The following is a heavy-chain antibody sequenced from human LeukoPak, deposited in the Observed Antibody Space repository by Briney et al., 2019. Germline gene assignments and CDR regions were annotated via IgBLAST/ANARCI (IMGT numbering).Heavy chain of an antibody. D-gene: IGHD3-22*01. CDR3: AKWDRDYYDSSGFFDY. CDR2: ISGSGGST. V-gene: IGHV3-23*01. Sequence: GGSLRLSCAASGFTFSSYAMGWVRQAPGKGREWVSAISGSGGSTYYADSVKGRFTISRDNSKNTLYLQMNSLRAEDTAVYYCAKWDRDYYDSSGFFDYWGQGTLVTVSS. J-gene: IGHJ4*02. CDR1: GFTFSSYA.